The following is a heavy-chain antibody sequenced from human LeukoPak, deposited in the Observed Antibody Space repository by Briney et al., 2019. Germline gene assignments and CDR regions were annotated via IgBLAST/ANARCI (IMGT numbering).Heavy chain of an antibody. Sequence: GGSLRLSCAASGFTFSSYEMNWVHQAPGKGLEWDSYISSSGSTIYYADSVKGRFNISRDNAKNSLYLQMNSLRAEDTAVYYCSELGITMIGGVWGKGTTVTISS. J-gene: IGHJ6*04. CDR3: SELGITMIGGV. CDR2: ISSSGSTI. V-gene: IGHV3-48*03. D-gene: IGHD3-10*02. CDR1: GFTFSSYE.